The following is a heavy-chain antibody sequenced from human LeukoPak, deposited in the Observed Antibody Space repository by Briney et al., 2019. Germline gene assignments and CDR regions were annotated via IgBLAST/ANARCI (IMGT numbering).Heavy chain of an antibody. D-gene: IGHD6-13*01. CDR1: GFTFSSYA. V-gene: IGHV3-23*01. CDR3: AKDGSSSWYYYYYGMDV. J-gene: IGHJ6*02. CDR2: ISGSGGST. Sequence: PGGSLRLSCAASGFTFSSYAMTWVRQAPGKGLEWVSTISGSGGSTYSADSVKGRFTISRDNSKNTLYPQMSSLRAEDTAVYYCAKDGSSSWYYYYYGMDVWGQGTTVTVSS.